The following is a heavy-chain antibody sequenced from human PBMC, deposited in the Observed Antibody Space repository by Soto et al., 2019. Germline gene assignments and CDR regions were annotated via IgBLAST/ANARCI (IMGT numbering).Heavy chain of an antibody. D-gene: IGHD3-22*01. J-gene: IGHJ6*02. V-gene: IGHV3-23*01. CDR3: AKGNYYDSSGYRVPWYYYGMDV. Sequence: GGSLRISCAADGVTFSREAMSGVRQAHGKGLEWVSAISGSGGSTYYADSVKGRFTISRDNSKNTLYLQMPSLRAEDTAVYYCAKGNYYDSSGYRVPWYYYGMDVWGQGTTVTVSS. CDR2: ISGSGGST. CDR1: GVTFSREA.